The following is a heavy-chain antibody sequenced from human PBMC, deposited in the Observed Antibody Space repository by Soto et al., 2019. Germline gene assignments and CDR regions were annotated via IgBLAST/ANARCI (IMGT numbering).Heavy chain of an antibody. CDR3: AKKINYGDYPLDY. CDR1: GFTFSSYA. CDR2: ISGSGGST. J-gene: IGHJ4*02. D-gene: IGHD4-17*01. Sequence: GGSLRLSCAASGFTFSSYAMSWVRQAPGKGLEWVSAISGSGGSTYYADSVKGRFTISRDNSKNTLYQQMNSLRAEDTAVYYCAKKINYGDYPLDYWGQGTLVTVSS. V-gene: IGHV3-23*01.